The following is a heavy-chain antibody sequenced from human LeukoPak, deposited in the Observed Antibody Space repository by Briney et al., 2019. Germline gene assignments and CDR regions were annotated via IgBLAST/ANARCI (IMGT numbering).Heavy chain of an antibody. J-gene: IGHJ6*03. V-gene: IGHV1-8*01. D-gene: IGHD4-17*01. Sequence: ASVKVSCKASGYTFTSYDINWVRQATGQGLELMGWMNPNSGNTGYAQKFQGRVTMTRNTSISTAYMELSSLRSEDTAVYYCARCPSGDYYYYYMDVWGKGTTVTVSS. CDR2: MNPNSGNT. CDR3: ARCPSGDYYYYYMDV. CDR1: GYTFTSYD.